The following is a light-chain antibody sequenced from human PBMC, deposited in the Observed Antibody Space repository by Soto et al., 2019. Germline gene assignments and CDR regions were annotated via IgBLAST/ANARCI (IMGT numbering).Light chain of an antibody. CDR2: EVR. CDR1: SSDVASYSL. J-gene: IGLJ1*01. V-gene: IGLV2-23*02. CDR3: CSYACSRTHV. Sequence: QSALTQPASVSGSPRQSITISCTGTSSDVASYSLVSWYQQHPGKAPKLIIYEVRKRPSGVSDRFSGSKSGNTASLTISGLQAGDEADYYCCSYACSRTHVFGSVTKLTVL.